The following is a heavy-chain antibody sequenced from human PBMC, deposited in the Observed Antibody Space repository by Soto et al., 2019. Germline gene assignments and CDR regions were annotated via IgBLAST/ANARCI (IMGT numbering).Heavy chain of an antibody. Sequence: NPSETLSLTCTVSGGSVSSGDYYWSWIRQPPGKGLEWIGYIYSSGSTKYKPSLKSRVTISVDTSKNQFSLKLRSVTAADTAVYYCAGGRRMYYYDSSDYYPFDYWGQGTLVTVSS. V-gene: IGHV4-61*08. CDR1: GGSVSSGDYY. D-gene: IGHD3-22*01. J-gene: IGHJ4*02. CDR3: AGGRRMYYYDSSDYYPFDY. CDR2: IYSSGST.